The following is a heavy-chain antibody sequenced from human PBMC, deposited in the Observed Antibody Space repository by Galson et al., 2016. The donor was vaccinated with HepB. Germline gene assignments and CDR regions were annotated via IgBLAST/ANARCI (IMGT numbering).Heavy chain of an antibody. CDR2: ISYDGNNT. D-gene: IGHD5-24*01. CDR1: GFTFSSYG. V-gene: IGHV3-30*18. J-gene: IGHJ4*01. Sequence: SLRLSCAASGFTFSSYGMNWVRQAPGKGLEWVTIISYDGNNTYYADSVEGRFTISRDNSKNTLYLQMNSLRAEDTAVYYCAKEQGKWLQAQYYLDVWGHGIPVTVSS. CDR3: AKEQGKWLQAQYYLDV.